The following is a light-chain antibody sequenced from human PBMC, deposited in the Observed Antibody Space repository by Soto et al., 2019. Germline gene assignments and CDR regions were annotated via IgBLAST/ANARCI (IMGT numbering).Light chain of an antibody. CDR1: QSITKNN. J-gene: IGKJ5*01. V-gene: IGKV3-20*01. CDR2: GAS. Sequence: EIVLPQSQGTLSLSPVEISTLSCMAIQSITKNNLNWYQQKPGQAPRLLIYGASIRATGIPDRFSGSGSETDFTLTIRRLEPEDFALYDCQQYGSSAPINVGQGKRQEIK. CDR3: QQYGSSAPIN.